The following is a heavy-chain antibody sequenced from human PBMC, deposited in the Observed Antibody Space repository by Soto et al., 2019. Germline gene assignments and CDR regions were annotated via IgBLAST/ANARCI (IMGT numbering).Heavy chain of an antibody. D-gene: IGHD2-2*01. CDR3: ARAYCGSTSCRDPHFDY. J-gene: IGHJ4*02. V-gene: IGHV1-2*04. CDR2: INPNSGGT. CDR1: GYTFTGYY. Sequence: ASVKVSCKASGYTFTGYYMHWVRQAPGQGLEWMGWINPNSGGTNYAQKFQGWVTMTRDTSISTAYMELSRLRSDDTAVYYCARAYCGSTSCRDPHFDYWGQGTLVTVSS.